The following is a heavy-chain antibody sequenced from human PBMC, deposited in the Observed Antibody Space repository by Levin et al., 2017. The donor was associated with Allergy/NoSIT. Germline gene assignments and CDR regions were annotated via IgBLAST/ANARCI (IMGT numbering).Heavy chain of an antibody. CDR2: SYYSGST. Sequence: SETLSLTCTVSRGSISSYYWTWIRQPPGKGLEWLGYSYYSGSTNYNPSLKSRVTISVDTSKNQFSLKLSSVTAADTAVYYCARHSGTGYFDYWGQGTLVTVSS. V-gene: IGHV4-59*01. CDR3: ARHSGTGYFDY. D-gene: IGHD3-10*01. CDR1: RGSISSYY. J-gene: IGHJ4*02.